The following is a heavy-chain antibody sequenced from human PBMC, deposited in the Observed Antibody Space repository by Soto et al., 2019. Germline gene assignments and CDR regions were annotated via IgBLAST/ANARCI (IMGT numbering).Heavy chain of an antibody. V-gene: IGHV3-30*03. J-gene: IGHJ4*02. D-gene: IGHD3-3*01. Sequence: GGSLRLSCAASGFTFSSYGMHWVRQAPGKGLEWVAVISYDGNNRYYGDSVKGRFTISRDNSKNTVYLQMNSLRVEDTAVYYCASTWSGYYYFDAWGQGTLVTVSS. CDR1: GFTFSSYG. CDR2: ISYDGNNR. CDR3: ASTWSGYYYFDA.